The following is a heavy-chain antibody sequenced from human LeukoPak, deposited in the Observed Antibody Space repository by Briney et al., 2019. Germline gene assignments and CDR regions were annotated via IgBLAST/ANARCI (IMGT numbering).Heavy chain of an antibody. CDR3: AIDISVAGSFLLFDY. V-gene: IGHV4-4*07. D-gene: IGHD6-19*01. CDR1: GXSISSYY. Sequence: KTSETLSLTCTVSGXSISSYYWRWIRQPAGKGLEWIGRIYTSGSSNSNPSLKSRVTMSADTSKNQFSLQLSSVTAADTAVYYCAIDISVAGSFLLFDYWGQGTLVTVSS. CDR2: IYTSGSS. J-gene: IGHJ4*02.